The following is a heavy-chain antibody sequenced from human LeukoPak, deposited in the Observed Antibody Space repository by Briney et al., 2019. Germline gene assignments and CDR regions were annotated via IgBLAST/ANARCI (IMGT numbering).Heavy chain of an antibody. CDR1: GFTFSSYA. CDR3: AHAGDYGYFDY. J-gene: IGHJ4*02. CDR2: ISGSGGST. Sequence: GGSLRLSCADSGFTFSSYAMSWVRQAPGKGLEWVSAISGSGGSTYYADSVKGRFTISRDNSKNTLYLQMNSLRAEDTAVYYCAHAGDYGYFDYWGRGTLVTVSS. V-gene: IGHV3-23*01. D-gene: IGHD4-17*01.